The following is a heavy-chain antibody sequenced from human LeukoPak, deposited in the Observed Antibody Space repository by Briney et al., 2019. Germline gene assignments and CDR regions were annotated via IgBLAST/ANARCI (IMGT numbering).Heavy chain of an antibody. CDR2: INPSGGST. CDR3: VAVYDGAAGYFDL. D-gene: IGHD3-22*01. J-gene: IGHJ2*01. V-gene: IGHV1-46*01. Sequence: GASVKVSCKASGYTFTSYYMHWVRQAPGQGLEWMGIINPSGGSTSYAQKFQGRVTISADKSMITAYMDLSNVTSEDTAVYYCVAVYDGAAGYFDLWGRGTLITVSS. CDR1: GYTFTSYY.